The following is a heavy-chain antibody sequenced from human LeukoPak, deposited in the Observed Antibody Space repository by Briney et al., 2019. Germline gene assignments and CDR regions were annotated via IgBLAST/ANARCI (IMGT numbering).Heavy chain of an antibody. V-gene: IGHV3-9*01. J-gene: IGHJ4*02. Sequence: LGRPLRLSCAASGFTFDDYVMHWVRQAPGKGLEWVSGISWNSGSIGYADSVKGRFTISRDNAKNSLYLQMNSLRAEDTALYYCAKGTYYDFWSGYLDYWGQGTLVTVSS. D-gene: IGHD3-3*01. CDR1: GFTFDDYV. CDR3: AKGTYYDFWSGYLDY. CDR2: ISWNSGSI.